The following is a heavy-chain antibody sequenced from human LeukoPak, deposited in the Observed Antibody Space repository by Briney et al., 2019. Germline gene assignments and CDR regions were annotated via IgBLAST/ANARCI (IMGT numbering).Heavy chain of an antibody. D-gene: IGHD6-6*01. CDR1: GGTFSSYA. CDR2: IIPIFGTA. Sequence: SSEEVSCKASGGTFSSYAISWVRQAPGQGLEWMGRIIPIFGTANYAQKFQGRVTITTHESTSTAYMELSSLRSEDTAVYYCARDQMQQLVDYYYMDVWGKGTTVTVPS. J-gene: IGHJ6*03. CDR3: ARDQMQQLVDYYYMDV. V-gene: IGHV1-69*05.